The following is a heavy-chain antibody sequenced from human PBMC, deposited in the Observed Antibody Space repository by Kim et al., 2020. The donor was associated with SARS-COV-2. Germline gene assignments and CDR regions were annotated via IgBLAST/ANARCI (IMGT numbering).Heavy chain of an antibody. Sequence: SETLSLTCTVSGGSISSYYWSWIRQPPGKGLEWIGYIYYSGSTNYNPSLKSRVTISVDTSKNQFSLKLSSVTAADTAVYYCARAPGYCSGGSCGWFDPWGQGTLVTVSS. D-gene: IGHD2-15*01. CDR2: IYYSGST. CDR3: ARAPGYCSGGSCGWFDP. V-gene: IGHV4-59*01. J-gene: IGHJ5*02. CDR1: GGSISSYY.